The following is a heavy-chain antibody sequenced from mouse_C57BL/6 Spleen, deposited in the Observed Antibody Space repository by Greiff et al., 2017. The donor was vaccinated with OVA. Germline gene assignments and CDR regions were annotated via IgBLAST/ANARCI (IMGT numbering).Heavy chain of an antibody. V-gene: IGHV2-5*01. D-gene: IGHD1-1*01. CDR2: IWRGGST. Sequence: VKLMESGPGLVQPSQSLSITCTVSGFSLTSYGVHWVRQSPGKGLEWLGVIWRGGSTDYNAAFMSRLSITKDNSKSQVFFKMNSLQADDTAIYYCAKNGGSPYWYFDVWGTGTTVTVSS. J-gene: IGHJ1*03. CDR1: GFSLTSYG. CDR3: AKNGGSPYWYFDV.